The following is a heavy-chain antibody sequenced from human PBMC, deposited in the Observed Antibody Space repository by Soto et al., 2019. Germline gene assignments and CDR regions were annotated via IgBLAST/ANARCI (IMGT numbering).Heavy chain of an antibody. CDR1: GFAFSSYP. Sequence: GGSLRLSCAASGFAFSSYPMHWVRQAPGKGLEWVALISYDGSNKYYADSVKGRFTISRDKSENTLYLQMNSLRVEDTAVYYCARPAYSVTYYRVDHWGQGTLVTVSS. V-gene: IGHV3-30-3*01. CDR2: ISYDGSNK. CDR3: ARPAYSVTYYRVDH. J-gene: IGHJ4*02. D-gene: IGHD1-26*01.